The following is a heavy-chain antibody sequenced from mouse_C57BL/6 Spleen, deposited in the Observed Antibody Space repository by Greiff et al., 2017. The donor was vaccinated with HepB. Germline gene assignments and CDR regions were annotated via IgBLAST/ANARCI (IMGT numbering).Heavy chain of an antibody. D-gene: IGHD2-4*01. CDR3: ARGPYDYDGGAY. Sequence: EVQLQQSGPELVKPGASVKISCKASGYTFTDYYMNWVKQSHGKSLEWIGDINPNNGGTSYNQKFKGKATLTVDKSSSTAYMELRSLTSEDSAVYYCARGPYDYDGGAYWGQGTLVTVSA. V-gene: IGHV1-26*01. J-gene: IGHJ3*01. CDR1: GYTFTDYY. CDR2: INPNNGGT.